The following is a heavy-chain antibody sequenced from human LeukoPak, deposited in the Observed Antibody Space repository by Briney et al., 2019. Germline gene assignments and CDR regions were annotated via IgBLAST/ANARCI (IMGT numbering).Heavy chain of an antibody. V-gene: IGHV4-39*01. CDR1: GGSISSTSYY. J-gene: IGHJ5*02. Sequence: SETLSLTCTVSGGSISSTSYYWGWIRQPPGKGLEWIGSIYYSGSTYYNPSLKSRVTISVDTSKNQFSLKLSSVTAADTAVYYCARQGKYQLLFPNWFDPWGQGTLVTVSS. CDR3: ARQGKYQLLFPNWFDP. CDR2: IYYSGST. D-gene: IGHD2-2*01.